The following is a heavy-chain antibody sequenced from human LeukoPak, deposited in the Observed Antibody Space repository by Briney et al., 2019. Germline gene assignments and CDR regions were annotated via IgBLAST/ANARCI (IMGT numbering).Heavy chain of an antibody. J-gene: IGHJ4*02. V-gene: IGHV3-23*01. CDR2: VSGSGRGT. CDR1: GFSISSYA. D-gene: IGHD6-13*01. CDR3: ARWEYSSSWYYDY. Sequence: GGSLRLSCATSGFSISSYAMSWVRQAPGKGLEWVAIVSGSGRGTYYADSVKDRFTVSRDFFTSTLYLNMTRLRAEDTAVYYCARWEYSSSWYYDYWGQGTLVTVSS.